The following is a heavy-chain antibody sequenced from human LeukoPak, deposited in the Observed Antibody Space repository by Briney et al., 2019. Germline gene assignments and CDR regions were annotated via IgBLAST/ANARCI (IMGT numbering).Heavy chain of an antibody. Sequence: AASVKVSCKASGYTFTNYGISWVRQAPGQGLEWMGWIGGYNGNTNYAQKVQGRVTMTADTPTSTAYMELRSLRSDDTAIYYCARDLYYDTLTGYYIDSFDIWGQGTTVTVSS. D-gene: IGHD3-9*01. CDR3: ARDLYYDTLTGYYIDSFDI. V-gene: IGHV1-18*01. J-gene: IGHJ3*02. CDR2: IGGYNGNT. CDR1: GYTFTNYG.